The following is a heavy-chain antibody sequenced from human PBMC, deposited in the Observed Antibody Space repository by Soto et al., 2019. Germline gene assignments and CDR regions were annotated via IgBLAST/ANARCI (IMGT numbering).Heavy chain of an antibody. Sequence: EVQLLESGGGLVQPGGYLRLSCAASGFTFSSCAMGWVRQATGKGLEWVSDIIDSGGSTYYADYVKGRFTITRDNSKNKLYLQMNILRAEETALYSGAKGRSCYYGYGVDVWGQGTTVTVSS. J-gene: IGHJ6*02. V-gene: IGHV3-23*01. CDR1: GFTFSSCA. CDR3: AKGRSCYYGYGVDV. D-gene: IGHD2-15*01. CDR2: IIDSGGST.